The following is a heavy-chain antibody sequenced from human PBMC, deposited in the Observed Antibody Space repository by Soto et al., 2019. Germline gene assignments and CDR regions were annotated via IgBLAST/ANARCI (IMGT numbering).Heavy chain of an antibody. CDR1: GFTFSDFY. CDR2: SDGSSANT. Sequence: QVQLVESGGGLVKPGGSLRLSCAASGFTFSDFYMNWIRQAPGKGLEWVSYSDGSSANTNYADSVKGRFTISRDNAKNSLLLKLTSIRDEDTAVYYCARAVRNYDGMDVWGQGTRVNVS. D-gene: IGHD6-19*01. J-gene: IGHJ6*02. V-gene: IGHV3-11*05. CDR3: ARAVRNYDGMDV.